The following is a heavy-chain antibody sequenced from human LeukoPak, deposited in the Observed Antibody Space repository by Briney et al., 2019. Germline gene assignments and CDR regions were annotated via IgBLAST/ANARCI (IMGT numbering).Heavy chain of an antibody. J-gene: IGHJ4*02. CDR2: IIPIFGTA. CDR1: GGTFISHT. Sequence: GASVKVSCKASGGTFISHTINWVRQAPGQGLEWMGGIIPIFGTANYAQKFQGRVTITADESTSTAYMELSSLRSEDTAVYYCARGVPRTTYYFDYWGQGTLVTVSS. V-gene: IGHV1-69*13. D-gene: IGHD1-1*01. CDR3: ARGVPRTTYYFDY.